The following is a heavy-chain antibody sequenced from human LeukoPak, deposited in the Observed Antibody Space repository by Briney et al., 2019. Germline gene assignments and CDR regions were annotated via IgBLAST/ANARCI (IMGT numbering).Heavy chain of an antibody. Sequence: GGSLRLSCAASGFTVSSNYMSWVRQAPGKGLEWVSVIYSCGSTYYADSVKGRFTISRDNSKNTLYLQMNSLRAEDTAVYYCARDDKRSGALDPWGQGTLVTVSS. V-gene: IGHV3-53*01. J-gene: IGHJ5*02. CDR1: GFTVSSNY. CDR2: IYSCGST. D-gene: IGHD2-15*01. CDR3: ARDDKRSGALDP.